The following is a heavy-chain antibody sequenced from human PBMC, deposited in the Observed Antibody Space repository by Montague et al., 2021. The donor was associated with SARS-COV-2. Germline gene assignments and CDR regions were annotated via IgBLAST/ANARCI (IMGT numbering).Heavy chain of an antibody. J-gene: IGHJ4*02. Sequence: SETLSLTCSVSGGSTKTMRYYWAWIRQSPGKGPEWIASIYYTGNTYYNPSLAGRTAISLDTSTNHFSLTLSSVAADDTAIYYCATDSAGDCYFDNWGRGTPVIVSS. D-gene: IGHD2-21*02. V-gene: IGHV4-39*07. CDR1: GGSTKTMRYY. CDR3: ATDSAGDCYFDN. CDR2: IYYTGNT.